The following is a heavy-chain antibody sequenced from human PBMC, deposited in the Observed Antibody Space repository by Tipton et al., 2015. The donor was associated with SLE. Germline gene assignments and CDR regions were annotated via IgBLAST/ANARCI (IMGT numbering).Heavy chain of an antibody. D-gene: IGHD6-13*01. V-gene: IGHV4-59*12. CDR2: IYYSGST. J-gene: IGHJ6*02. Sequence: TLSLTCTVSGGSISSYYWSWIRQPPGKGLEWIGYIYYSGSTNYNPSLKSRVTMSVDTSKRQFSLKLSSVTAADTAVYYCARDESSSWPYYYGMDVWGQGTTVTVSS. CDR1: GGSISSYY. CDR3: ARDESSSWPYYYGMDV.